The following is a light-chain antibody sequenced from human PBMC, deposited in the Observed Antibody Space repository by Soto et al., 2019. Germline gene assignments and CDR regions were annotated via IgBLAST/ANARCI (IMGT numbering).Light chain of an antibody. J-gene: IGLJ1*01. V-gene: IGLV2-14*03. CDR1: SSDVGRYNY. Sequence: QSVLAQPASVSGSRGQSITISCNGTSSDVGRYNYVSWFQQHPGKVPKLIIYDVSNWPSGVSDRFSGSKSGNTASLTISGLHPEDEADYYCSSFTSSSSFVFGTGSKVTVL. CDR3: SSFTSSSSFV. CDR2: DVS.